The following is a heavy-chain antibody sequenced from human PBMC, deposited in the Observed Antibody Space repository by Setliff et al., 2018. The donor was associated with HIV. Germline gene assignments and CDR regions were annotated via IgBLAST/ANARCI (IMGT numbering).Heavy chain of an antibody. J-gene: IGHJ4*02. CDR2: VFYSGDT. V-gene: IGHV4-59*08. CDR3: ARGMTTLTP. Sequence: SETLSLTCTASGGSISSYYWSWIRQPPGKGLEWIGFVFYSGDTSYNPSLKSRVTMSVDTSKNQFSLRLTSLTAADTAVYYCARGMTTLTPWGQGTLVTVSS. CDR1: GGSISSYY. D-gene: IGHD4-17*01.